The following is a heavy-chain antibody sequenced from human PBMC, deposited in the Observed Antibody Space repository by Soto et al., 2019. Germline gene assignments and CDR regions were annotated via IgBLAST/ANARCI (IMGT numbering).Heavy chain of an antibody. J-gene: IGHJ4*02. Sequence: QVQLVQSGAEVKNPGASVKFSCKASGYTFTSYAIHWVRQAPGQSLECMGWINSDNGNTKYSQKFQDRITITRDTSASTAYMELSSLRSEDTAVYFCASAPSAYYFDKWGQGTRVTVSS. CDR3: ASAPSAYYFDK. CDR1: GYTFTSYA. V-gene: IGHV1-3*04. CDR2: INSDNGNT. D-gene: IGHD3-10*01.